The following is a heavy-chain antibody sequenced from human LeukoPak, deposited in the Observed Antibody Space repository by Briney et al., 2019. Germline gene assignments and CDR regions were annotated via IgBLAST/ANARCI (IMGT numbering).Heavy chain of an antibody. V-gene: IGHV3-23*01. CDR3: AKESHYYGSGSWGDFDY. Sequence: GGSLRLSCAASGFTFSSYAMSWVRQAPGKGLEWVSAISGSGGSTYYADSVKGRFTISRDNSKNTLYLQMNSLRAEDTAVYYCAKESHYYGSGSWGDFDYWGQGTLVTVSS. J-gene: IGHJ4*02. D-gene: IGHD3-10*01. CDR2: ISGSGGST. CDR1: GFTFSSYA.